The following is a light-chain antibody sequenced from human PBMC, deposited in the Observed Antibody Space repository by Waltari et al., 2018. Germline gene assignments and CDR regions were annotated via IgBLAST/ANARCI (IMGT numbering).Light chain of an antibody. CDR3: SSYTSSDTYV. CDR1: SSDVGNYDY. J-gene: IGLJ1*01. V-gene: IGLV2-14*01. CDR2: DVR. Sequence: QSALTQPASVSGSPGQSITLSCTGPSSDVGNYDYVSWYHQYSGKAPKLMIYDVRHRPSGVFDRFSGSKSGNTASLTISGLQAEDEADYYCSSYTSSDTYVFGTGTKVTVL.